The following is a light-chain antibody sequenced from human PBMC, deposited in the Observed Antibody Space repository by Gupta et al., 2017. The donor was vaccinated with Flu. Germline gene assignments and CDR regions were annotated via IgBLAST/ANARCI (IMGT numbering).Light chain of an antibody. J-gene: IGLJ2*01. V-gene: IGLV3-19*01. CDR1: SLRNSY. CDR3: YCRASTNNHHVV. CDR2: ANN. Sequence: QTVRITCQGDSLRNSYASCYQQQPGPAHALVIVANNIRPSATPDRFSFSTSGTTNSSTLTSAQAEDEADDDYYCRASTNNHHVVFGGGTKLTVL.